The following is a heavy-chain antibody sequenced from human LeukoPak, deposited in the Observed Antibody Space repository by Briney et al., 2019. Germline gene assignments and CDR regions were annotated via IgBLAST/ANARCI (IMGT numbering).Heavy chain of an antibody. CDR3: ARARAYCGGDCYHYFDY. CDR1: GGSISSYY. Sequence: SETLSLTCTVSGGSISSYYWSWIRQPAGKGLEWIGRIYTSGSTNYNPSLKSRVTMSVDTSKNQFSLKLSSVTAADTAVYYCARARAYCGGDCYHYFDYWGQGTLVTVSS. D-gene: IGHD2-21*02. V-gene: IGHV4-4*07. J-gene: IGHJ4*02. CDR2: IYTSGST.